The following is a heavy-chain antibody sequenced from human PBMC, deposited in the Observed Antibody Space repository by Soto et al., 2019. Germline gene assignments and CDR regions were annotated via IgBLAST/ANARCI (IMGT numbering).Heavy chain of an antibody. Sequence: ASVKVSCKASGGTFSSYAISWVRQAPGQGLEWMGGIIPIFGTANYAQKFQGRVTITADESTSTAYMELSSLRSEDTAVYYCARGDYYDSSGYYDYWGQGTLVTVSS. D-gene: IGHD3-22*01. CDR1: GGTFSSYA. CDR2: IIPIFGTA. V-gene: IGHV1-69*13. CDR3: ARGDYYDSSGYYDY. J-gene: IGHJ4*02.